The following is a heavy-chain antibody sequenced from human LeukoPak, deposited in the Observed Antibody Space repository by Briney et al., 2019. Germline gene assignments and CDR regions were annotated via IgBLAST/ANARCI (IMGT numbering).Heavy chain of an antibody. D-gene: IGHD2-8*02. CDR2: FCDSGGRT. J-gene: IGHJ4*02. Sequence: QTGGSLRLSCAASGFTFSSYTMTWVCQAPGKGLEWGFSFCDSGGRTSYTDPVRGRFTISRDNSKTTLYLQLNSLRAEDKAVYFCAKGRLDPNLVLDYWGQGALVTVSS. CDR3: AKGRLDPNLVLDY. CDR1: GFTFSSYT. V-gene: IGHV3-23*01.